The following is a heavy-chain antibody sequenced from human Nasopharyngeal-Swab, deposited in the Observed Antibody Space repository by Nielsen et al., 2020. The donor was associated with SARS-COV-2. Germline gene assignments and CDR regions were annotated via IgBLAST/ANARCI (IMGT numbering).Heavy chain of an antibody. Sequence: ASVKVSCKASGYTFTSYDINWVRQATGQGLEWMGWINPNSGGTNYAQKFQGRVTMTRDTSISTAYMELSRLRSDDTAVYYCARYYDSSNWGQGTLVTVSS. CDR3: ARYYDSSN. V-gene: IGHV1-2*02. J-gene: IGHJ4*02. CDR2: INPNSGGT. CDR1: GYTFTSYD. D-gene: IGHD3-22*01.